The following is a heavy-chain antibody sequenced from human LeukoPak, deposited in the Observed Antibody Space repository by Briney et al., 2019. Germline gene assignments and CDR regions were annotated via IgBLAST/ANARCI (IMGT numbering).Heavy chain of an antibody. D-gene: IGHD5-12*01. CDR2: IWYDGSNK. CDR3: ARDAHSGYLGGYFDY. J-gene: IGHJ4*02. CDR1: GFTFSSYG. Sequence: PGGSQRLSCAASGFTFSSYGMHWVRQAPGKGLEWVAVIWYDGSNKYYADSVKGRFTTSRDNSKNTLYLQMNSLRAEDTAVYYCARDAHSGYLGGYFDYWGQGTLVTVSS. V-gene: IGHV3-33*01.